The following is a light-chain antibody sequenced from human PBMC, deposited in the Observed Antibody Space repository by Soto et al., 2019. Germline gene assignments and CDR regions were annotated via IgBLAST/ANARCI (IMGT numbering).Light chain of an antibody. V-gene: IGKV3-11*01. J-gene: IGKJ5*01. CDR3: QQRTRWPRT. CDR1: QNLHSF. Sequence: EIVLTQSPATLSVSPGERVTLSCRPSQNLHSFLNWYQQKPGQAPRPLIYDGSKRAAGVPDRISGDGSGTDYTLTISSLEPEDFAVYYCQQRTRWPRTFGQGTRLEIK. CDR2: DGS.